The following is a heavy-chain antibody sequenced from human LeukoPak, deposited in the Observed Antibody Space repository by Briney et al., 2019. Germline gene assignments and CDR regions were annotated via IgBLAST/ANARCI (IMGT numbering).Heavy chain of an antibody. D-gene: IGHD1/OR15-1a*01. CDR3: ARRNSGTHTFDY. CDR1: GGSISSYY. Sequence: SETLSLTCTVSGGSISSYYWSWIRQPPGKGLEWIGYIYYSGSTNYDPSLKRRVTISVDTSKNQFSLMLSSVTAADTAVYFCARRNSGTHTFDYWGQGTLVTVSS. V-gene: IGHV4-59*01. J-gene: IGHJ4*02. CDR2: IYYSGST.